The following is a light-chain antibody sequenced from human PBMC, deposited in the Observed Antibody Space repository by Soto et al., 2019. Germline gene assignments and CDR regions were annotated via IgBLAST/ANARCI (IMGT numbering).Light chain of an antibody. Sequence: QSAMTHPASVSGSPGHSITISCTGSGRDIGAYNYVSWYQQHPGKAPKLIIYGVKNRPSGVSNRFSASKSAFTASLTISGLQAEAEADYYCSSYTTSYFYAFGPGTKVTVL. CDR3: SSYTTSYFYA. CDR1: GRDIGAYNY. J-gene: IGLJ1*01. V-gene: IGLV2-14*01. CDR2: GVK.